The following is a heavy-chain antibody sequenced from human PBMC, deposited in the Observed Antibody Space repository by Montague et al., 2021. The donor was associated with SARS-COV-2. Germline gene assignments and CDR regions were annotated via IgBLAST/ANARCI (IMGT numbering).Heavy chain of an antibody. V-gene: IGHV3-23*01. CDR3: AKGMDRMVQGIIIWKNGDYFDY. D-gene: IGHD3-10*01. Sequence: SLRLPCAASGFTFSAYAMNWVRQAPGRGLEWVAGVSGGVGNTYYADSVKGRFTISRDNSKKALYLQLNTLRPEDTAVYYRAKGMDRMVQGIIIWKNGDYFDYWGQGTLVAVSP. J-gene: IGHJ4*02. CDR2: VSGGVGNT. CDR1: GFTFSAYA.